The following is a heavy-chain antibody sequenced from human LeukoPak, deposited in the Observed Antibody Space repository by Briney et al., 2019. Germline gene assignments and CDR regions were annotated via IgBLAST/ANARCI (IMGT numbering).Heavy chain of an antibody. CDR1: GGSISSSSYY. J-gene: IGHJ5*02. CDR3: ARQERPVGWYGVGWFDP. CDR2: IYYSGST. V-gene: IGHV4-39*01. Sequence: SETLSLTCTVSGGSISSSSYYWGWIRQPPGKGLEWIGSIYYSGSTYYNPSLKSRVAIFVDTSKNQFSLRLSSVTAADTAVYYCARQERPVGWYGVGWFDPWGQGTLVTVSS. D-gene: IGHD6-19*01.